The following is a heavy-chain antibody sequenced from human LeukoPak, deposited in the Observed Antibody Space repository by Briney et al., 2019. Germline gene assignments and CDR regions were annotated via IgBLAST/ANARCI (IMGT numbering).Heavy chain of an antibody. CDR1: GYTFTSYD. Sequence: ASVKVSCKASGYTFTSYDINWVRQATGQGLEWMGWMNPNSGNTGYAQKFQGRVTMTRNTSISTAYMELSRLRSEDTAVYYCARFPKWGGTYSYYYYYGMDVWGQGTTVTVS. CDR2: MNPNSGNT. J-gene: IGHJ6*02. V-gene: IGHV1-8*01. CDR3: ARFPKWGGTYSYYYYYGMDV. D-gene: IGHD2-21*01.